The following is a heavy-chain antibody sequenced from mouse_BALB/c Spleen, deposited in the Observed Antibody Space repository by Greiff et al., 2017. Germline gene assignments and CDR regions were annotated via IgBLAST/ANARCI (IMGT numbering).Heavy chain of an antibody. V-gene: IGHV7-3*02. CDR2: IRNKANGYTT. CDR3: ARDGWYFDV. J-gene: IGHJ1*01. Sequence: EVQLVESGGGLVQPGGSLRLSCATSGFTFTDYYMSWVRQPPGKALEWLGFIRNKANGYTTEYSASVKGRFTISRDNSQSILYLQMNTLRAEDSATDYCARDGWYFDVWGAGTTVTVSS. CDR1: GFTFTDYY.